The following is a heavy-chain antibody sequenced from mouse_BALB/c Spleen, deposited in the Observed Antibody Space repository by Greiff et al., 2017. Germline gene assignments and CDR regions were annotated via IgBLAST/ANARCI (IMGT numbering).Heavy chain of an antibody. CDR2: IDPETGGT. CDR1: GYTFTDYE. J-gene: IGHJ4*01. D-gene: IGHD2-10*02. V-gene: IGHV1-15*01. Sequence: QVQLQQSGAELVRPGASVTLSCKASGYTFTDYEMHWVKQTPVHGLEWIGAIDPETGGTAYNEKFKSKATLTVDKSSSTAYMQLSSLTSEDSAVYYCTRWEYGNYAAMDYWGQGTSVTVSS. CDR3: TRWEYGNYAAMDY.